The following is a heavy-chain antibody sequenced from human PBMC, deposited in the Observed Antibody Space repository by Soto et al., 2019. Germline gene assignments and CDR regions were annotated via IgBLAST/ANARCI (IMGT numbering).Heavy chain of an antibody. CDR2: INPNSGGT. CDR1: GYTFTGYY. Sequence: GASVKVSCKASGYTFTGYYMHWVRQAPGQGLEWMGWINPNSGGTNYAQKFQGWVTMTRDTSISTAYMELSRLRSDDTAVYYCARARPSYGSGSYSDLDYWGQGTLVTVSS. V-gene: IGHV1-2*04. CDR3: ARARPSYGSGSYSDLDY. D-gene: IGHD3-10*01. J-gene: IGHJ4*02.